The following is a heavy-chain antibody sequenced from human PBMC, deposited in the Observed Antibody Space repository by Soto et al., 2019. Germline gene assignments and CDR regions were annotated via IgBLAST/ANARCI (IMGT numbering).Heavy chain of an antibody. Sequence: EVQLVESGGGLIQPGGSLRLSCAASGFTVSSNYMSWVRQAPGKGLEWVSVIYSGGSTYYADSVKGRFTISRDNSKNTLYLQRNSLRAEDTAGYYCASTRIGREPEFDYWGQGTLVTVSS. CDR3: ASTRIGREPEFDY. J-gene: IGHJ4*02. CDR1: GFTVSSNY. V-gene: IGHV3-53*01. D-gene: IGHD1-26*01. CDR2: IYSGGST.